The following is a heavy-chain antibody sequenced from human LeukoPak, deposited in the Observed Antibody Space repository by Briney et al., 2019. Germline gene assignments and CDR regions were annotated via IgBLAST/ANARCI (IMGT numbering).Heavy chain of an antibody. J-gene: IGHJ4*02. CDR3: ARDPPRITIFGVVIPI. CDR2: IYYSGST. D-gene: IGHD3-3*01. CDR1: GGSISSGGYY. V-gene: IGHV4-31*03. Sequence: SETLSLTCTVSGGSISSGGYYWSWIRQHPGKGLEWIGYIYYSGSTYYNPSLKSRVTISVDTSKNQFSLKLSSVTAADTAVYSCARDPPRITIFGVVIPIWGQGTLVTVSS.